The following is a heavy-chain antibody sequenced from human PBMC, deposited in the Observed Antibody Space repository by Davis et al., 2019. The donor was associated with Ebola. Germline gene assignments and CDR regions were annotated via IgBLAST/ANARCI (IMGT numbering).Heavy chain of an antibody. CDR2: IYPGDSDT. J-gene: IGHJ2*01. V-gene: IGHV5-51*01. Sequence: KVSCKGSGYSFTSYWIGWVRQMPGKGLEWMGIIYPGDSDTRYSPSFQGQVTISADKSISTAYLQWSSLKASDTAMYYCARGDDDYGGNAGRYFDLWGRGTLVTVSS. D-gene: IGHD4-23*01. CDR1: GYSFTSYW. CDR3: ARGDDDYGGNAGRYFDL.